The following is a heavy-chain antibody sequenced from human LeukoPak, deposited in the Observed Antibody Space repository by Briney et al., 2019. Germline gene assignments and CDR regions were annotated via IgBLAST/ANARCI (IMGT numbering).Heavy chain of an antibody. Sequence: PSETLSLTCTVSGGSISSYYWSWIRQPPGKGLEWIGYIYYSGSTNYNPSLKSRVTISVDTSKNQFSLKLSSVTAADTAVYYCASTQSYHYDSSGYFDYWGQGTLVTVSS. J-gene: IGHJ4*02. CDR3: ASTQSYHYDSSGYFDY. V-gene: IGHV4-59*08. CDR2: IYYSGST. D-gene: IGHD3-22*01. CDR1: GGSISSYY.